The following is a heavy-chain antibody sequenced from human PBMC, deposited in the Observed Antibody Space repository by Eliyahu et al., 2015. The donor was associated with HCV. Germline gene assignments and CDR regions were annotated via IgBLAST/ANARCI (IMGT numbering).Heavy chain of an antibody. V-gene: IGHV3-21*01. Sequence: EVQLVESGGGLVKPGGSLXXSCAASGFXXSXYXMTWVRQAPGKGPGGVSSISSSSSYIYYADSXKGRFTISRDNAKNSLYLQMNSLRAEDTAVYYCARDKGYCSSTSCPWEFDPWGQGTLVTVSS. D-gene: IGHD2-2*01. CDR1: GFXXSXYX. CDR2: ISSSSSYI. CDR3: ARDKGYCSSTSCPWEFDP. J-gene: IGHJ5*02.